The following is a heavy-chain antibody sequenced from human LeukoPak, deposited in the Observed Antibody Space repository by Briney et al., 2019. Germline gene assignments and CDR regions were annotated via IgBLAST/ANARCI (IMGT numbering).Heavy chain of an antibody. CDR3: ARDLEQHSSGWYTFYYYYGMDV. D-gene: IGHD6-19*01. CDR2: INSDGSST. Sequence: PGGSLRLSCAASGFTFSSYWMHWVRQAPGKGLVWVSRINSDGSSTSYADSVKGRFTISRDNAENTLYLQMNSLRAEDTAVYYCARDLEQHSSGWYTFYYYYGMDVWGQGTTVTVSS. V-gene: IGHV3-74*01. CDR1: GFTFSSYW. J-gene: IGHJ6*02.